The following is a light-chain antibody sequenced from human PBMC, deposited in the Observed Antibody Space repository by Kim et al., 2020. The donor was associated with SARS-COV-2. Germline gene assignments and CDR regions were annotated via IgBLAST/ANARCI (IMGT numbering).Light chain of an antibody. CDR2: YDN. J-gene: IGLJ2*01. Sequence: PGKTASMACGGDNIGSKSVHWYQQKPGQAPVLVMYYDNSRPSGSPERFSGANSGNTATLTIIRVEAGDEADYYCQVWDNAGDGQVLFGGGTKLTVL. CDR1: NIGSKS. CDR3: QVWDNAGDGQVL. V-gene: IGLV3-21*04.